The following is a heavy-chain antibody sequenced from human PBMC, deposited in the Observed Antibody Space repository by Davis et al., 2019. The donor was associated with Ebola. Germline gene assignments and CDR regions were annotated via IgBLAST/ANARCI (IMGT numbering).Heavy chain of an antibody. J-gene: IGHJ3*02. CDR3: ARDGYGSGQDAFDI. D-gene: IGHD3-10*01. CDR2: ISSSGSTI. Sequence: PGGSLRLSCAASGFTFSSYEMNWVRQAPGKGLEWVSYISSSGSTIYYADSVKGRFTIPRDNAKNSLYLQMNSLRAEDTAVYYCARDGYGSGQDAFDIWGQGTMVTVSS. CDR1: GFTFSSYE. V-gene: IGHV3-48*03.